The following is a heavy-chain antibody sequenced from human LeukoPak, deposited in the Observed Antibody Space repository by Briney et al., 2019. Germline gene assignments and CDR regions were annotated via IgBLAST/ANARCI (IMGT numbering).Heavy chain of an antibody. CDR3: ARQTSHCGADCYSIRWFDP. D-gene: IGHD2-21*01. CDR1: GGSISSDSYY. CDR2: IYYSGRT. V-gene: IGHV4-39*01. J-gene: IGHJ5*02. Sequence: SEILSLTCTVSGGSISSDSYYWTWIRQPPGKGLEWIGSIYYSGRTYYNPSLNSRVTISVDTSKTHFSLKMSSVTAADTAVYYCARQTSHCGADCYSIRWFDPWGQGTLVTVSS.